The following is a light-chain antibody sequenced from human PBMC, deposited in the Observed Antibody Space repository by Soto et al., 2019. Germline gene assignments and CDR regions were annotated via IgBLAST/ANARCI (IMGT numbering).Light chain of an antibody. Sequence: EIVLTQSPGTLPLSPGERATLSCRASQSVSSNYLAWYQQKPGQAPRLLIYGASSRATGIPDRFSGSGSGTDFTLAISRLEPEDFSVYYCQQCDNSPPWTFGQGTKVEI. CDR2: GAS. CDR1: QSVSSNY. V-gene: IGKV3-20*01. J-gene: IGKJ1*01. CDR3: QQCDNSPPWT.